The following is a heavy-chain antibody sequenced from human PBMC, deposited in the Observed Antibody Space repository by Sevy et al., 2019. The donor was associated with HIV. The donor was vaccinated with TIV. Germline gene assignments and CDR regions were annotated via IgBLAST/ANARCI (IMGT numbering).Heavy chain of an antibody. CDR3: ARVTGITMVSRYYGMDV. J-gene: IGHJ6*02. D-gene: IGHD3-10*01. Sequence: GGCLRLSCAASGFTFSSYSMNWVRQAPGKGLEWVSYISSSSSTIYYADSVKGRFTISRDNAKNSLYLQMNSLRDEDTAVYYCARVTGITMVSRYYGMDVWGHGTTVTVSS. CDR1: GFTFSSYS. V-gene: IGHV3-48*02. CDR2: ISSSSSTI.